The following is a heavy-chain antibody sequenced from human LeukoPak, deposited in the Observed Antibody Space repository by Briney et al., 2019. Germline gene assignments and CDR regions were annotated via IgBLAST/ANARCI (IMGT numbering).Heavy chain of an antibody. CDR2: INPNSGGT. J-gene: IGHJ3*02. D-gene: IGHD5-12*01. Sequence: ASVKVSCKASGYTFTGYYIHWVRQAPGQGLEWMGWINPNSGGTNYAQKFQGWVTMTRDTSISTAYMELSRLRSDDTAVYYCAREGYSGYDGAFDIWGQGTMVTVSS. V-gene: IGHV1-2*04. CDR3: AREGYSGYDGAFDI. CDR1: GYTFTGYY.